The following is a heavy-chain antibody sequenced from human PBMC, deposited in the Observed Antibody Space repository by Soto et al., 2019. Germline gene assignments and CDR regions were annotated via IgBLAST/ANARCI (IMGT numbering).Heavy chain of an antibody. V-gene: IGHV1-24*01. CDR2: FDPEDQET. CDR1: GDTLSELS. D-gene: IGHD2-15*01. Sequence: QVQLIQSGAEVKKPGASVKVSCKVSGDTLSELSIHWVRQASGKGLEWMGSFDPEDQETVYAQKFQGRVTLTEDTSTDTAYMEVTSLRSEDTATYYCAAGRLGFCDTDNCFRHYLDSWGQGTPVIISS. J-gene: IGHJ4*02. CDR3: AAGRLGFCDTDNCFRHYLDS.